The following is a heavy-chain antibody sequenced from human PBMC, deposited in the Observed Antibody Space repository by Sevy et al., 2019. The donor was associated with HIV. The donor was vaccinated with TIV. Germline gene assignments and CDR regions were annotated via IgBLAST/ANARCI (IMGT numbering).Heavy chain of an antibody. D-gene: IGHD2-2*01. CDR2: IYPGDSAT. CDR3: ARIPGRYQLSLSDY. V-gene: IGHV5-51*01. Sequence: GESLKISCMGSGYSFSSYWIGWVRQMPGKGLEWMGIIYPGDSATRYSPSFQGQITISADKSISTAYLQWSSLKASDTAMYYCARIPGRYQLSLSDYWGQGTLVTVSS. J-gene: IGHJ4*02. CDR1: GYSFSSYW.